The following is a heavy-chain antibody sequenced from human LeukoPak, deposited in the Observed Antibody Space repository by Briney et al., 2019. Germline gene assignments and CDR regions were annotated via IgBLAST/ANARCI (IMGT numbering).Heavy chain of an antibody. CDR2: IGASGGST. Sequence: GGSLSLSCATSGFTFSSYAMSWVRQAPGKGLEWVSGIGASGGSTYYADSVKGRFTISRDNSKNTLYLQMNSLRTEDTAVYYCAKAEGYDILTGLDYWGQGTLVTVSS. J-gene: IGHJ4*02. V-gene: IGHV3-23*01. CDR1: GFTFSSYA. D-gene: IGHD3-9*01. CDR3: AKAEGYDILTGLDY.